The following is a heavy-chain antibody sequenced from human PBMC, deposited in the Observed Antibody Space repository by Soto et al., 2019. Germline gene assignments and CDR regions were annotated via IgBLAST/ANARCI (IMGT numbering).Heavy chain of an antibody. J-gene: IGHJ4*02. D-gene: IGHD6-19*01. CDR3: ARSVAVPGAHIDY. Sequence: SETLSLTCSVSGGSISGSYWSWIRQSPGKGLEWLGYAYYTGSTNYSPSLRSRVSISVDTSKNEFSLRLSSVTAADTAVYFCARSVAVPGAHIDYWGQGTQVTVSS. CDR2: AYYTGST. V-gene: IGHV4-59*01. CDR1: GGSISGSY.